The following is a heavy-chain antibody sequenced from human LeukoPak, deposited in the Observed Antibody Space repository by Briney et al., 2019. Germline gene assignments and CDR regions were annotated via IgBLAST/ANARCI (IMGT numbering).Heavy chain of an antibody. CDR2: ISGSGGTT. CDR3: AKSMGSVDFDY. D-gene: IGHD2/OR15-2a*01. CDR1: GFTFSSYA. V-gene: IGHV3-23*01. Sequence: GGSLRLSCAASGFTFSSYAMAWVRQAPGKGLEWVSAISGSGGTTYYADSVKGRFTISRDNSKNTLYLQMSSLRAEDTAAYYCAKSMGSVDFDYWGQGTLVTVSS. J-gene: IGHJ4*02.